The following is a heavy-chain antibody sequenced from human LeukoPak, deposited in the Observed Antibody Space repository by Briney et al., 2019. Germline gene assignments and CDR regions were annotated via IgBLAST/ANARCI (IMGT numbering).Heavy chain of an antibody. V-gene: IGHV3-66*02. Sequence: GSLRLSCAAPGFTVSSNYMSWVRQAPGKGLEWVSIIYIGGNTYYAASVKGRFTISRDNSKNTLYLQMNSLRPEDAAVYYCAKDGEFCYGSGSLDYWGQGTLVTVSS. D-gene: IGHD3-10*01. CDR1: GFTVSSNY. CDR2: IYIGGNT. J-gene: IGHJ4*02. CDR3: AKDGEFCYGSGSLDY.